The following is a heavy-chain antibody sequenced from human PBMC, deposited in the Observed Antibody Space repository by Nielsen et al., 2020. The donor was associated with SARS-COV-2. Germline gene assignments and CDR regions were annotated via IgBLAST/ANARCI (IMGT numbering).Heavy chain of an antibody. CDR2: VIPIFGTP. V-gene: IGHV1-69*06. Sequence: SVKVSCKASGAIFSNNTITWVRQAPGQGLEWMGGVIPIFGTPNYAQKFLGRVTITADKATNTAYMELTSLRSEDTAVYYCASQRVRGGSYLYVDSWGQGTLATVSS. CDR1: GAIFSNNT. J-gene: IGHJ5*01. CDR3: ASQRVRGGSYLYVDS. D-gene: IGHD3-16*02.